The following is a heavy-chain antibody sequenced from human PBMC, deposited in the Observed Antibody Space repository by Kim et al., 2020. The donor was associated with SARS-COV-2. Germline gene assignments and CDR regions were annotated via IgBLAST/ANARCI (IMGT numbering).Heavy chain of an antibody. CDR2: MFNSGST. CDR1: GASISSYY. J-gene: IGHJ3*02. CDR3: ERVLFGWNQPAAFAI. Sequence: SETLSLTCSVSGASISSYYWSWIRQPPGKGLEWIWYMFNSGSTTSNPSLKSRVTISVDTSKNQFSLKLSSVTAADAAVSYYERVLFGWNQPAAFAIWGQGTMVTVPS. D-gene: IGHD1-1*01. V-gene: IGHV4-59*08.